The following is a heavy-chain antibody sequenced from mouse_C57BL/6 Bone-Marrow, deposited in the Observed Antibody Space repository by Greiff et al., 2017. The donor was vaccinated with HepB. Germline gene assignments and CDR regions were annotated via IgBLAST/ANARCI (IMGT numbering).Heavy chain of an antibody. D-gene: IGHD1-1*01. J-gene: IGHJ1*03. CDR1: GYTFTSYW. V-gene: IGHV1-64*01. CDR3: ARCYYGSRREYFDV. Sequence: QVQLQQPGAELVKPGASVKLSCKASGYTFTSYWMHWVKQRPGQGLEWIGMIHPNSGSTNYNEKFKSKATLTVDKSSSTAYMQLSSLTSEDSAVDYCARCYYGSRREYFDVWGTGTTVTVSS. CDR2: IHPNSGST.